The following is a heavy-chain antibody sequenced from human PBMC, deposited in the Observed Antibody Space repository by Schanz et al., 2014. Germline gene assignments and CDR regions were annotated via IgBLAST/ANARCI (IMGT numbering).Heavy chain of an antibody. D-gene: IGHD5-18*01. CDR3: AKDAENTAMITDYFDY. J-gene: IGHJ4*02. CDR2: ISGSGGST. V-gene: IGHV3-23*04. Sequence: EVQVVDSGGGLVQPGGSLRLSCAASGFTFSDYYMSWIRQAPGKGLEWVSAISGSGGSTYYADAVRGRFTISRDNSKTTVYLQMNSLRAEDTAVYYCAKDAENTAMITDYFDYWGQGTLVTVSS. CDR1: GFTFSDYY.